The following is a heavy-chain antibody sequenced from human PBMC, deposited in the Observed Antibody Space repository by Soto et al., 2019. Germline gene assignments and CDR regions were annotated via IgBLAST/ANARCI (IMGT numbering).Heavy chain of an antibody. V-gene: IGHV3-53*04. CDR1: GFTVSSNY. D-gene: IGHD3-10*01. CDR3: AREKGEYYFDY. J-gene: IGHJ4*02. Sequence: ESGGGLVQPGRSLRLSCAASGFTVSSNYMSWVRQAPGKGLEWVSVINSDGSTYYADSVKGRFTTSRHNSKNTLYLQMNSLRAEDTAVYYCAREKGEYYFDYWGQGTLVTVSS. CDR2: INSDGST.